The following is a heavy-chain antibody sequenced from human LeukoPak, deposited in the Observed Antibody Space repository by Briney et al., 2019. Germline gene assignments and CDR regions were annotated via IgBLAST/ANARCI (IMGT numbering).Heavy chain of an antibody. J-gene: IGHJ3*02. V-gene: IGHV3-21*01. Sequence: PGGSLRLSCAASGFTFSSYRMNWVRQAPGKGLEWVSSISSSSSYIYSADSMKGRFTISRDNAKNSLYLQMNSLRAEDTAVYYCARGLGVPDAFDIWGHGTMVTVSS. D-gene: IGHD1-26*01. CDR3: ARGLGVPDAFDI. CDR1: GFTFSSYR. CDR2: ISSSSSYI.